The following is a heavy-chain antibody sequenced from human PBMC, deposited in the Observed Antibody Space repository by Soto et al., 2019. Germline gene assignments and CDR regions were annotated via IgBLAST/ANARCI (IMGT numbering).Heavy chain of an antibody. CDR3: ARDHYDSSANADYFDY. CDR2: IIPIFGTA. CDR1: GGTFSSNA. Sequence: GTSVKVSCKASGGTFSSNASSWVRQAPGQGLEWMGGIIPIFGTANYAQKFQGRVTITADESTSTAYMELSSLRSEDTAVYYCARDHYDSSANADYFDYWGQGTLVTVSS. J-gene: IGHJ4*02. V-gene: IGHV1-69*13. D-gene: IGHD3-22*01.